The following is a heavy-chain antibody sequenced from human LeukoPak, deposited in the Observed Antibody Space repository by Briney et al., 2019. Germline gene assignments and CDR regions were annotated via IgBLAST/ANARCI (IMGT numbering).Heavy chain of an antibody. V-gene: IGHV1-2*02. J-gene: IGHJ4*02. CDR1: GYTFSGYY. CDR3: ARVPGPYTTSRFDY. Sequence: ASVKVSCKTSGYTFSGYYLHWVRQAPGQGPEWMGRIDPTSGGTHYAQKFQGRLTVTRDTSTSTVYMELSGLRSDDTAVYYCARVPGPYTTSRFDYWGQGTLVTVSS. D-gene: IGHD2-2*02. CDR2: IDPTSGGT.